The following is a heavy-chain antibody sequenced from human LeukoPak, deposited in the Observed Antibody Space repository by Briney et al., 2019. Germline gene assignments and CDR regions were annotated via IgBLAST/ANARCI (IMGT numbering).Heavy chain of an antibody. CDR2: IKTDGSEK. CDR1: GFTFSTYW. CDR3: ARDWNGSGGPNDF. V-gene: IGHV3-7*01. J-gene: IGHJ4*02. D-gene: IGHD3-10*01. Sequence: GGSLRLSCAVSGFTFSTYWMSWVRQAPGKGLEWVAIIKTDGSEKYYVDSVKGRFTISRDNAKNSLYLQMNSLRAEDTAVYYCARDWNGSGGPNDFWGQGTLVTVSS.